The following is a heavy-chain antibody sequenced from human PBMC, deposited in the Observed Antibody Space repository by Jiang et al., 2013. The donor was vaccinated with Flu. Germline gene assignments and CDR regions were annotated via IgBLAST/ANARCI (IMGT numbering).Heavy chain of an antibody. D-gene: IGHD4-17*01. V-gene: IGHV4-39*01. CDR3: ARQDWTTVTTLSFDY. CDR2: IYYSGST. J-gene: IGHJ4*02. CDR1: GGSISSSSYY. Sequence: GLVKPSETLSLTCTVSGGSISSSSYYWGWIRQPPGKGLEWIGSIYYSGSTYYNPSLKSRVTISVDTSKNQFSLKLSSVTAADTAVYYCARQDWTTVTTLSFDYWGQGTLVTVSS.